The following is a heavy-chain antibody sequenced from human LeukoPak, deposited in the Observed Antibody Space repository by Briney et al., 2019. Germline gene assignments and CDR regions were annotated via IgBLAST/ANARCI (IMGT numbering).Heavy chain of an antibody. Sequence: SQTLSLTCTVSGGSISSGSYYWSWIRQPAGKGLEWIGRIYTSGSTNYNPSLNSRVTISVDTSKNPFSLKPSFVTPADTAVYYCARERAYYDFWSGYYSPCYYYYMDVWGKGTTVTVSS. V-gene: IGHV4-61*02. CDR2: IYTSGST. CDR1: GGSISSGSYY. D-gene: IGHD3-3*01. CDR3: ARERAYYDFWSGYYSPCYYYYMDV. J-gene: IGHJ6*03.